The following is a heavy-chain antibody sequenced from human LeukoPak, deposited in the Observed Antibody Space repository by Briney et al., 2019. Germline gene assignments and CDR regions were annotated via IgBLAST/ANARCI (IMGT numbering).Heavy chain of an antibody. CDR1: GFTFSSYS. Sequence: PGGSLRLSCAASGFTFSSYSMNWVRQAPGKGLEWVSSISSSSSYIYYADSVKGRFTISRDNAKNTLYLQMNSLRAEDTAVYYCAKDDGLWNPYYYYYMDVWGKGTTVTVSS. CDR3: AKDDGLWNPYYYYYMDV. J-gene: IGHJ6*03. V-gene: IGHV3-21*01. CDR2: ISSSSSYI. D-gene: IGHD1-1*01.